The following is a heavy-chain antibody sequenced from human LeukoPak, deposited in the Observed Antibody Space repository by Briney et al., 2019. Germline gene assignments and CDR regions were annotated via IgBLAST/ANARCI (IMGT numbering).Heavy chain of an antibody. V-gene: IGHV4-61*09. CDR3: ARDSVYSGSSLDY. J-gene: IGHJ4*02. D-gene: IGHD1-26*01. Sequence: SETLSLTCTVSGASISSTSYCWGWIRQPAGKGLEWIGHIHTSGSTNYNPSLKSRVTISVDTSKNQFSLKLSSVTAADTAVYYCARDSVYSGSSLDYWGQGALVTVSS. CDR2: IHTSGST. CDR1: GASISSTSYC.